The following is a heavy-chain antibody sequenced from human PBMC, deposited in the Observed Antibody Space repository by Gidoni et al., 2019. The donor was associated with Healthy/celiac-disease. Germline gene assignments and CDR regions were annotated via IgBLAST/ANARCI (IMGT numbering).Heavy chain of an antibody. J-gene: IGHJ6*02. CDR1: GGSVSSGSYY. V-gene: IGHV4-61*01. CDR3: ARGVDTGYCSGGSCPTVYYYYGMDV. D-gene: IGHD2-15*01. CDR2: IYYSGST. Sequence: QVQLQESGPGLVKPSETLSLTCPVSGGSVSSGSYYWSWIRQPPGKGLEWIGYIYYSGSTNYNPSLKSRVTISVDTSKNQFSLKLSSVTAADTAVYYCARGVDTGYCSGGSCPTVYYYYGMDVWGQGTTVTVSS.